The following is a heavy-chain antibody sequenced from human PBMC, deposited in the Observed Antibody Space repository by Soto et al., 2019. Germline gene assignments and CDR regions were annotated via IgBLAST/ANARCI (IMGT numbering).Heavy chain of an antibody. Sequence: LRLSCTASGSTFPNYPMHWVRQAPDKGLEWVAVISHDGVTKNSADSVKGRFTISRDNSRNTLYLQMNSLRTEDTAMYYRVRGGYSSSWERLDPWGQGTLVTVYS. J-gene: IGHJ5*02. CDR3: VRGGYSSSWERLDP. V-gene: IGHV3-30-3*01. CDR1: GSTFPNYP. CDR2: ISHDGVTK. D-gene: IGHD4-4*01.